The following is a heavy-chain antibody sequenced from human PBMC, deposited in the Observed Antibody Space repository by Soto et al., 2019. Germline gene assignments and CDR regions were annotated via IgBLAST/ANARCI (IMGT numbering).Heavy chain of an antibody. J-gene: IGHJ4*02. V-gene: IGHV3-30*18. D-gene: IGHD3-3*01. CDR3: EKDLIFGITIFGVVIPNFDY. CDR1: GFTFSSYG. CDR2: ISYDGSNK. Sequence: QVQLVESGGGVVQPGRSLRLSCAASGFTFSSYGMHWVRQAPGKGLEWVAVISYDGSNKYYADSVKGRFTISRDNSKNTLYLQMNSLRAEDTAVYYCEKDLIFGITIFGVVIPNFDYWGQGTLVTVSS.